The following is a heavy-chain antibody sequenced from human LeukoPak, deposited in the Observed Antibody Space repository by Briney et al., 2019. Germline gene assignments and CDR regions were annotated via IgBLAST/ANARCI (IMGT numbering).Heavy chain of an antibody. J-gene: IGHJ4*02. CDR1: GFTSSGSA. D-gene: IGHD7-27*01. CDR3: TRHDWGSDY. Sequence: GGSLRLSCAASGFTSSGSAMHWVRQASGKGLEWVGRIRSKANSYATAYAASVKGRFTISRDDSKNTAYLQMNSLKTEDTAVYYCTRHDWGSDYWGQGTLVTVSS. V-gene: IGHV3-73*01. CDR2: IRSKANSYAT.